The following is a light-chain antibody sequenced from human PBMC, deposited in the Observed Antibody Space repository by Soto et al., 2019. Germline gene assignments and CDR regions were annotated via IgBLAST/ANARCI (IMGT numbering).Light chain of an antibody. V-gene: IGLV2-14*01. Sequence: QSVLTQPASVSGSPGQSITISCTGTSSDIGTYNFVSWYQQHPGKVPKLIIYEVSSRPSEISDRFSGSKPGDTASLTISGLQAEDEAEYYCSSKINNNTPLYVFGTGTKVTVL. CDR3: SSKINNNTPLYV. CDR1: SSDIGTYNF. CDR2: EVS. J-gene: IGLJ1*01.